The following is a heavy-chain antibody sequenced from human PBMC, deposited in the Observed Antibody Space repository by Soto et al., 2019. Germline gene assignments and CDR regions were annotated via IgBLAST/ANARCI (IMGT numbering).Heavy chain of an antibody. Sequence: ASVKVSCKASGYTFTSTWMHWVRQAPGQGLEWMGIINPYGGAATYAEKFQGRVTMTRDTSTATDYMELTSLTSDDTAIYYCARGGHVVVVTAALDYWGQGTLVTVSS. CDR3: ARGGHVVVVTAALDY. V-gene: IGHV1-46*01. J-gene: IGHJ4*02. CDR2: INPYGGAA. D-gene: IGHD2-21*02. CDR1: GYTFTSTW.